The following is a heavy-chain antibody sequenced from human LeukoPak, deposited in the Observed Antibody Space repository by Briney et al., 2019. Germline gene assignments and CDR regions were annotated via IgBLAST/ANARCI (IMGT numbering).Heavy chain of an antibody. CDR2: ISYDGSNK. V-gene: IGHV3-30*18. Sequence: GRSLRLSCAASGSTFSSYGMHWVRQAPGKGLEWVAVISYDGSNKYYADSVKGRFTISRDNSKNTLYLQMNSLRAEDTAVYYCAKEESSSGWWYWGQGTLVTVSS. D-gene: IGHD6-19*01. J-gene: IGHJ4*02. CDR1: GSTFSSYG. CDR3: AKEESSSGWWY.